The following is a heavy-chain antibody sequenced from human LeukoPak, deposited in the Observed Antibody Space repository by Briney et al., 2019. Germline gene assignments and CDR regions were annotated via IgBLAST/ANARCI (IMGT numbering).Heavy chain of an antibody. CDR1: GYTFTSYD. CDR3: ARDRVDIVATIDY. J-gene: IGHJ4*02. V-gene: IGHV1-8*01. Sequence: GASVKVSCKASGYTFTSYDINWVRQATGQGLEWMGWMNPNSGNTGYAQKFQGRVTMTRNTSISTAYMELSSLRSEDTAVYYCARDRVDIVATIDYWGQGTLVTVSS. CDR2: MNPNSGNT. D-gene: IGHD5-12*01.